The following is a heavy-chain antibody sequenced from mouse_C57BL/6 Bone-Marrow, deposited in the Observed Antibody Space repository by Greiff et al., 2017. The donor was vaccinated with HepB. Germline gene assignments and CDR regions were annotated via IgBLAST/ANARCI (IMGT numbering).Heavy chain of an antibody. CDR3: ARAKDYYGSSYVDY. D-gene: IGHD1-1*01. J-gene: IGHJ2*01. Sequence: EVQLQQSGPELVKPGASVKIPCKASGYTFTDYNMDWVKQSHGKSLEWIGDINPNNGGTIYNQKFKGKATLTVDKSSSTAYMELRSLTSEDTAVYYCARAKDYYGSSYVDYWGQGTTRTVSS. CDR2: INPNNGGT. CDR1: GYTFTDYN. V-gene: IGHV1-18*01.